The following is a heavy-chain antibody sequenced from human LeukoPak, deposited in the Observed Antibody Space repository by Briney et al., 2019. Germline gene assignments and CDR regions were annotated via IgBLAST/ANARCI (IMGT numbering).Heavy chain of an antibody. D-gene: IGHD3-9*01. J-gene: IGHJ3*02. CDR2: IWYDGSNK. Sequence: GGSLRLSCAASGFTFSSYGMQWVRQAPGKGLEGVAVIWYDGSNKYYADSVKGRFTISRDNSKNTLYLQMNSLRAEDTAVYYCARSYDTLDAFDIWGQGTMVTVSS. V-gene: IGHV3-33*01. CDR1: GFTFSSYG. CDR3: ARSYDTLDAFDI.